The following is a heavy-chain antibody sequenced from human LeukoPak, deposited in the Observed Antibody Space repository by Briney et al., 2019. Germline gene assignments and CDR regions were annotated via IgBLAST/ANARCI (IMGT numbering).Heavy chain of an antibody. D-gene: IGHD5-24*01. CDR3: ARVTGGREVDY. V-gene: IGHV3-48*03. J-gene: IGHJ4*02. CDR2: ISSSDTTI. Sequence: GGSLRLSCAASGFTFTSYEMNWVRQGPGKGLEWVSYISSSDTTIYYADSVKGRFTISRDYAKNSLYLQMTSLRVEDTAVYYCARVTGGREVDYWGQGTLVTVFS. CDR1: GFTFTSYE.